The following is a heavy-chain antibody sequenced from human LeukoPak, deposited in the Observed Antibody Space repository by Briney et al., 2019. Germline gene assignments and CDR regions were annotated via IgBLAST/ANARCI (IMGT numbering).Heavy chain of an antibody. D-gene: IGHD3-9*01. CDR2: MNPNSGNT. J-gene: IGHJ6*03. CDR1: GYTFTSHD. CDR3: ARGSVEYYDILTGYYSYYYMDV. V-gene: IGHV1-8*01. Sequence: ASVTVSCKASGYTFTSHDINWVRQAPGQGLEWMGWMNPNSGNTGYAQKFQGRVTMTRNTSISTAYMELSSLRSEDTAVYYCARGSVEYYDILTGYYSYYYMDVWGKGTTVTVSS.